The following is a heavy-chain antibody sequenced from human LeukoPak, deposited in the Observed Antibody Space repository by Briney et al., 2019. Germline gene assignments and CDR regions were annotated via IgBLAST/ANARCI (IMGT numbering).Heavy chain of an antibody. CDR1: GFTFSSYA. D-gene: IGHD3-10*01. CDR2: NSGSGGST. J-gene: IGHJ4*02. CDR3: AKDGSYYGSGSPPKY. V-gene: IGHV3-23*01. Sequence: GGSLRLSCAASGFTFSSYAMSWVRQAPGKGLEWVSANSGSGGSTYYADSVKGRFTISRDNSKNTLYLQMNSLRAEDTAVYYCAKDGSYYGSGSPPKYWGQGTLVTVSS.